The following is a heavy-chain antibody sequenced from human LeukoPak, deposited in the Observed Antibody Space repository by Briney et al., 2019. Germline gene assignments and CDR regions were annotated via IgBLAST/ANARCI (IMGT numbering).Heavy chain of an antibody. CDR3: ARDDILTGYPTPFDY. CDR2: ISSSGSTI. D-gene: IGHD3-9*01. V-gene: IGHV3-48*03. Sequence: GGSLRLSCAASGFTFRSYEMNWVRQTTAKGLEGVSYISSSGSTIYYADSVKGRFTISRDNAKNSLYLQMNSLRAEDTAVYYCARDDILTGYPTPFDYWGQGTLVTVSS. CDR1: GFTFRSYE. J-gene: IGHJ4*02.